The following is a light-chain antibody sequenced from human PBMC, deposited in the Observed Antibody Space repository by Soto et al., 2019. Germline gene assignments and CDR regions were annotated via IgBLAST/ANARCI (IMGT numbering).Light chain of an antibody. V-gene: IGKV1-9*01. Sequence: EIQLTQSPSFLSASVGDRVTITCRASQDISSYLAWYQQKPGKAPKLLIYVASTLQSGVPSRFSGSGSGTQFTLTISSLQPEDFATYYCQQLNSYRGFTFGPGTKVDIK. CDR1: QDISSY. CDR3: QQLNSYRGFT. CDR2: VAS. J-gene: IGKJ3*01.